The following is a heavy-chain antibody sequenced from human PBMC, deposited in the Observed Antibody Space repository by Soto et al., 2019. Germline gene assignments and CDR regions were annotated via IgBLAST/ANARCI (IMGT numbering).Heavy chain of an antibody. CDR3: ARDSYSSSPEDY. D-gene: IGHD6-6*01. J-gene: IGHJ4*02. CDR2: IIPIFGTA. CDR1: GVTFSSYA. Sequence: SVKVSCKASGVTFSSYAISWVRQAPGQGLEWMGGIIPIFGTANYAQKFQGRVTITADESTSTAYMELSSLRSEDTAVYYCARDSYSSSPEDYWGQGTLVTVSS. V-gene: IGHV1-69*13.